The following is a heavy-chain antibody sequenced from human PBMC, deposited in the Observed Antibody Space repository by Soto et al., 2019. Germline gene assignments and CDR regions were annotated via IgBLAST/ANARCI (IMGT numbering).Heavy chain of an antibody. CDR1: GGSISSSSYY. Sequence: SETLSLTCTVSGGSISSSSYYWGWIRQPPGKGLEWIGSIYYSGSTYYNPSLKSRVTISVDTSKNQFSLKLSSVTAADTAVYYCARWKQWLAIDVDYWGQGTLVTVSS. D-gene: IGHD6-19*01. V-gene: IGHV4-39*01. CDR2: IYYSGST. J-gene: IGHJ4*02. CDR3: ARWKQWLAIDVDY.